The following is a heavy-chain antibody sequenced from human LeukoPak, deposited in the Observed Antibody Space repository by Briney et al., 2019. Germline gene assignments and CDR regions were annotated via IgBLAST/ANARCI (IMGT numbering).Heavy chain of an antibody. J-gene: IGHJ4*02. V-gene: IGHV4-39*01. CDR3: ARCGYSGYDAVGY. Sequence: PSETLSLTCTVSGASISSSGYYWGWIRQPPGKGLEWIGSIFHSGSTYYNPSLKSRVTISVDTSKNQFSLNLSSVTAADTAVYYCARCGYSGYDAVGYWGQGTLVTVSS. CDR1: GASISSSGYY. CDR2: IFHSGST. D-gene: IGHD5-12*01.